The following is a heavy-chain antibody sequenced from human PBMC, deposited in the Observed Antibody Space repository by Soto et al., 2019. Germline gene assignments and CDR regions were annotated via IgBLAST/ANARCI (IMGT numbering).Heavy chain of an antibody. CDR3: ARSGYSFAWGY. CDR1: GFLVNSAY. D-gene: IGHD5-18*01. CDR2: INSEGST. Sequence: EVQLVESGGGLIPPGGSLRLSCAASGFLVNSAYMTWVRQAPGKGLEWLSMINSEGSTLYAESVNGRFTISRDNSKNRLDLQMNSLRAEDTAMYYCARSGYSFAWGYWGQGTLVIVTS. J-gene: IGHJ4*02. V-gene: IGHV3-53*01.